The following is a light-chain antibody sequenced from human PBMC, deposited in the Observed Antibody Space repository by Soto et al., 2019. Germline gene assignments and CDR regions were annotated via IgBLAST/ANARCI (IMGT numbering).Light chain of an antibody. J-gene: IGKJ3*01. Sequence: EIVMTQSQATLSVSPGERATLSCRASQSVSSNLAWYQQKPGQAPRLLIYGASTRATGIPARFSGSGSGTEFTLTISSLQTEDFAVYYCQQYNNWPFTFGHGTKVDIK. CDR2: GAS. CDR1: QSVSSN. CDR3: QQYNNWPFT. V-gene: IGKV3-15*01.